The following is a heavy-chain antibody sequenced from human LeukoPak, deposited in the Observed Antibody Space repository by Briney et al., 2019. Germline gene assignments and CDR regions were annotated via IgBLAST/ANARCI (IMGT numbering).Heavy chain of an antibody. D-gene: IGHD3-10*01. CDR2: IYYSGST. CDR3: ARSEPGGETFDY. Sequence: GSLRLSCAASGFTFSSYWMSWVRQPPGKGLEWIGSIYYSGSTYYNPSLKSRVTISVDTSKNQFSLKLSSVTAADTAVYYCARSEPGGETFDYWGQGTLVTVSS. CDR1: GFTFSSYW. J-gene: IGHJ4*02. V-gene: IGHV4-39*01.